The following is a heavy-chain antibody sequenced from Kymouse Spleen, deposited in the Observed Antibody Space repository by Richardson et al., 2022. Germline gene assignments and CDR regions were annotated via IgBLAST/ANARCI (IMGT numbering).Heavy chain of an antibody. CDR3: AKGLELRGSYYYGMDV. CDR1: GFTFDDYA. V-gene: IGHV3-9*01. CDR2: ISWNSGSI. J-gene: IGHJ6*02. D-gene: IGHD1-7*01. Sequence: EVQLVESGGGLVQPGRSLRLSCAASGFTFDDYAMHWVRQAPGKGLEWVSGISWNSGSIGYADSVKGRFTISRDNAKNSLYLQMNSLRAEDTALYYCAKGLELRGSYYYGMDVWGQGTTVTVSS.